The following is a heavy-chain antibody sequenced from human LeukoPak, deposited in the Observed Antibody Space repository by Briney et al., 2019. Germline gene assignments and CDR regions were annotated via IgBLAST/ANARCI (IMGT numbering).Heavy chain of an antibody. Sequence: PGGSLRLSCAASGFTFSSYSMNWVRQAPGKGLEWVSSISSSSSYIYYADSVKGRFTISRDNAKNSLYLQMNSLRAEDTAVYYCARDTADIVVVVAASYYYYYGMDVWGQGTTVTVSS. V-gene: IGHV3-21*01. CDR3: ARDTADIVVVVAASYYYYYGMDV. CDR2: ISSSSSYI. J-gene: IGHJ6*02. D-gene: IGHD2-15*01. CDR1: GFTFSSYS.